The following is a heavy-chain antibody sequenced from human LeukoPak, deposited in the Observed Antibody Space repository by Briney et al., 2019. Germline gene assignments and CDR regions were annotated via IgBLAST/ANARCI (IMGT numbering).Heavy chain of an antibody. V-gene: IGHV1-46*01. CDR1: GYTFTSYY. CDR3: ARERHDFWSGYSNGDY. Sequence: ASVKVSCKASGYTFTSYYMHWVRQAPGQGLEWMGIINPSGGSTSYAQKFQGRVTMTRDTSISTAYMELSRLRSDDTAVYYCARERHDFWSGYSNGDYWGQGTLVTVSS. J-gene: IGHJ4*02. CDR2: INPSGGST. D-gene: IGHD3-3*01.